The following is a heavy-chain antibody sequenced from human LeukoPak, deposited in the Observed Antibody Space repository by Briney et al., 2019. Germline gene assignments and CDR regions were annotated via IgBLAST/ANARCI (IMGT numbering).Heavy chain of an antibody. J-gene: IGHJ4*02. CDR1: GYTFTSHG. Sequence: ASVKVSCKASGYTFTSHGISWVRQAPGQGLEWMGWISAYNGKTNYAQKFQGRVTMITDTSTSTAYMELRSLRSDDTAVYYCARDLSPGGSGQPQHYWGQGTLVTVSS. CDR3: ARDLSPGGSGQPQHY. V-gene: IGHV1-18*01. CDR2: ISAYNGKT. D-gene: IGHD3-10*01.